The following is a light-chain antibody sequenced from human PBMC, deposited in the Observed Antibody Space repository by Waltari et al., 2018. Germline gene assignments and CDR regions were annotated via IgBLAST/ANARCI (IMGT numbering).Light chain of an antibody. CDR2: EDT. V-gene: IGLV3-10*01. CDR3: YSSDSTGLRV. Sequence: SYELTQTPSVSVSPGQTARITCPGHELPRKYAYWFQQKSGKAPRLVIYEDTKLPSGIPERFSGSSSGTVATLTITGAQVDDEADYYCYSSDSTGLRVFGGGTTVVVL. J-gene: IGLJ1*01. CDR1: ELPRKY.